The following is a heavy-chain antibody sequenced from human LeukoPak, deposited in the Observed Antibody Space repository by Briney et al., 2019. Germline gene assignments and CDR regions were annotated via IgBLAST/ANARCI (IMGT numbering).Heavy chain of an antibody. Sequence: GGSLRLSCAASGFTFNSYWMSWVRQAPGRGLEWVANIKQDGSEKYYVDSVKGRFTISRDNAKNSLFLQMNSLRAEDTALYYCVRDQALEGATGTFDYRGQGTLVTVSS. J-gene: IGHJ4*02. CDR1: GFTFNSYW. V-gene: IGHV3-7*01. CDR2: IKQDGSEK. CDR3: VRDQALEGATGTFDY. D-gene: IGHD1-26*01.